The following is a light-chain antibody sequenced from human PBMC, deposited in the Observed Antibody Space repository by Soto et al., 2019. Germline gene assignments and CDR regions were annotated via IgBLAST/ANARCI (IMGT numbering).Light chain of an antibody. CDR1: SSGVGGYNY. J-gene: IGLJ1*01. V-gene: IGLV2-14*01. CDR2: EVS. CDR3: SSYTSSSTFYV. Sequence: QSVLTQPASVSGSPGQSITVSCTGTSSGVGGYNYVSWYQQHPGKAPKLMIYEVSNRPSGVSNRFSGSKSGNTASLTISGLQAEDGADYYCSSYTSSSTFYVFGTGTKVTVL.